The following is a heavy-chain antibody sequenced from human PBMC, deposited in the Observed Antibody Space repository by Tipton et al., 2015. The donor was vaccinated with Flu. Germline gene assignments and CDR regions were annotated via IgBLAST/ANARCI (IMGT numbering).Heavy chain of an antibody. CDR2: IYHSGST. CDR3: ARDGFESSSSDWVYYYGLDV. J-gene: IGHJ6*02. CDR1: GGSINIDNW. V-gene: IGHV4-4*01. Sequence: TLSLTCAVSGGSINIDNWWSWVRQPPGKGLEWIGEIYHSGSTNYNPSLKSRLSMSIDTSKNQFSLKLTSVTAADTALYFCARDGFESSSSDWVYYYGLDVWGQGTTVTVSS. D-gene: IGHD6-6*01.